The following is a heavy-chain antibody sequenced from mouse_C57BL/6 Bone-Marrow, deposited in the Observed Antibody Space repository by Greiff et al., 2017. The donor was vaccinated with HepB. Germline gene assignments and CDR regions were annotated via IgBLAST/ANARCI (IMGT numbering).Heavy chain of an antibody. V-gene: IGHV1-81*01. CDR3: AKGITTVVPHFDY. CDR1: GYTFTSYG. Sequence: VMLVESGAELARPGASVKLSCKASGYTFTSYGISWVKQRTGQGLEWIGEIYPRSGNTYYNEKFKGKATLTADKSSSTAYMELRSLTSEDSAVYFCAKGITTVVPHFDYWGQGTTLTVSS. J-gene: IGHJ2*01. D-gene: IGHD1-1*01. CDR2: IYPRSGNT.